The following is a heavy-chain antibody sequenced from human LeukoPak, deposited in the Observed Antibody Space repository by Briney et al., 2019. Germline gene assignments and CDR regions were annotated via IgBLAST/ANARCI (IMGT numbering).Heavy chain of an antibody. J-gene: IGHJ4*02. CDR1: GFTSSSYG. V-gene: IGHV3-33*01. Sequence: PGGSLRLSCAASGFTSSSYGMHWVRQAPGKGLEWVAVIWYDGSNKYYADSVKGRFTISRDNSKNTLYLQMNSLRAEDTAVYYCARAADTIYFDYWGQGTLVTASS. CDR3: ARAADTIYFDY. D-gene: IGHD3-16*01. CDR2: IWYDGSNK.